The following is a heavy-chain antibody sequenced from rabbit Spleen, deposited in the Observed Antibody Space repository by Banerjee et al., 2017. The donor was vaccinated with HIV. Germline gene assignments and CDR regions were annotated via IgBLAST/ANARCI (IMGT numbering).Heavy chain of an antibody. V-gene: IGHV1S7*01. CDR1: GFDFSSYY. CDR2: IDPFFGTT. D-gene: IGHD8-1*01. J-gene: IGHJ4*01. Sequence: QLKESGGGLVQPGGSLKLSCKGSGFDFSSYYMSWVRQAPGKGLEWIGYIDPFFGTTYYANWVNGRFTISNDNAQNTVFLQMTSLTVADTATYFCARDGAGSSYFNLWGPGTLVTVS. CDR3: ARDGAGSSYFNL.